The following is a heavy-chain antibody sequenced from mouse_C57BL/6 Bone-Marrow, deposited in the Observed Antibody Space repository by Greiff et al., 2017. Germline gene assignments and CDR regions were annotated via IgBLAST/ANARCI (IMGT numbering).Heavy chain of an antibody. J-gene: IGHJ2*01. CDR3: ARSNYGSSYY. Sequence: EVQLQQSGPELVKPGASVKISCKASGYTFTDYYMNWVKQSHGKSLEWIGDINPNNGGTSYNQKFTGKATLTVDKSSSTAYMELRSLTSEDSAVYYCARSNYGSSYYWGQGTTLTVSA. V-gene: IGHV1-26*01. CDR2: INPNNGGT. D-gene: IGHD1-1*01. CDR1: GYTFTDYY.